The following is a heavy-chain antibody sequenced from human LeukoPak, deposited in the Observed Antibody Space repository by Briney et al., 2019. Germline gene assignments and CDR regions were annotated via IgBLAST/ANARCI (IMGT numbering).Heavy chain of an antibody. CDR2: ITNSGDFV. Sequence: GGSLRLSCAASGFRFSGYYMSWIRQAPGKGLEWISYITNSGDFVNYADSVKGRFTISRDNAKNSLYLQMNSLRAEDTAVYYCAREARATPDVCGQGTVVTASS. V-gene: IGHV3-11*01. D-gene: IGHD1-26*01. CDR3: AREARATPDV. J-gene: IGHJ4*02. CDR1: GFRFSGYY.